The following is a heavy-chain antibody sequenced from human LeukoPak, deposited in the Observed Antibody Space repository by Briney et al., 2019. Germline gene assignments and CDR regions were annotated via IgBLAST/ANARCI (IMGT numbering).Heavy chain of an antibody. V-gene: IGHV4-59*01. CDR2: IYYSGST. Sequence: SETLSLTCTVSGGSISSYYWSWIRQPPWKGLEWIGYIYYSGSTNYNPSLKSRVTISVDTSKNQFSLKLSSVTAADTAVYYCARGKQRYYYYYGMDVWGQGTTVTVSS. J-gene: IGHJ6*02. CDR1: GGSISSYY. D-gene: IGHD5-18*01. CDR3: ARGKQRYYYYYGMDV.